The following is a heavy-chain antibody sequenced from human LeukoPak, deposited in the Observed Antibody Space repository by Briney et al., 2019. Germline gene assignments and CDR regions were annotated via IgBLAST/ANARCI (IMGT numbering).Heavy chain of an antibody. Sequence: PSETLSLTCTVSGGSISSYYWSWIRQPPEKGLEWIGYIYYSGSTNYNPSLKSRVTISVDTSKNQFSLKLSSVTAADTAVYYCARDHYDILTGYYDAFDIWGQGTMVTVSS. CDR1: GGSISSYY. J-gene: IGHJ3*02. D-gene: IGHD3-9*01. V-gene: IGHV4-59*01. CDR2: IYYSGST. CDR3: ARDHYDILTGYYDAFDI.